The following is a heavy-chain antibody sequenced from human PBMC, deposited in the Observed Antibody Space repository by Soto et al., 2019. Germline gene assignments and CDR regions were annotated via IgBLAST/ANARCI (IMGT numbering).Heavy chain of an antibody. J-gene: IGHJ6*02. CDR1: GGSISSGDYY. V-gene: IGHV4-30-4*01. Sequence: PSETLSLTCTVSGGSISSGDYYWSWIRQPPGKGLEWIGYIYYSGSTYYNPSLKSRVTISVDTSKNQFSLKLSSVTAADPAVYYCARAAADYYYYGMDVWGQGTTVTVSS. D-gene: IGHD6-13*01. CDR3: ARAAADYYYYGMDV. CDR2: IYYSGST.